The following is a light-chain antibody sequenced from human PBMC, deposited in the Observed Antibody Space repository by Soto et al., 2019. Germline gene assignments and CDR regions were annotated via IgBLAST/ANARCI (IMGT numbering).Light chain of an antibody. CDR2: AAS. Sequence: DIQMTQSPSSLSASVGDRVTITCRASQSISSYLNWYQQKPGKAPKLLIYAASSLQSGVPSRFSGSGSGTDFTLPISSLQPEDFATYFCQKSYSTPRTFGQGTKVEIK. CDR1: QSISSY. J-gene: IGKJ1*01. CDR3: QKSYSTPRT. V-gene: IGKV1-39*01.